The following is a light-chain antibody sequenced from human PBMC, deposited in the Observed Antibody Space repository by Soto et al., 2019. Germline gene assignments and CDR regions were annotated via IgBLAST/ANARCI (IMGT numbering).Light chain of an antibody. J-gene: IGLJ2*01. CDR2: EVT. CDR3: AAWDDSLNAML. V-gene: IGLV2-8*01. CDR1: SSDVGGYNY. Sequence: QSALTQPPSASGSPGQSVTISCTGTSSDVGGYNYVSWYQQEPGKAPKLMIYEVTKRPSGVPDRFSGSKSGNTASLTVSGLQAGDEGDYYCAAWDDSLNAMLFGGGTKLTVL.